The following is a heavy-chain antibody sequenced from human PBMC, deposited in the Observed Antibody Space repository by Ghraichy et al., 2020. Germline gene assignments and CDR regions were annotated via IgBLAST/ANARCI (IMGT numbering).Heavy chain of an antibody. CDR3: ARDVLSGWFDP. D-gene: IGHD1-14*01. V-gene: IGHV4-34*01. J-gene: IGHJ5*02. Sequence: SETLSLTCAVYGGSFSGYYWSWIRQPPGKGLEWIGEINHSGSTNYNPSLKSRVTISVDTSKNQFSLKLSSVTAADTAVYYCARDVLSGWFDPWGQGTLVTVSS. CDR2: INHSGST. CDR1: GGSFSGYY.